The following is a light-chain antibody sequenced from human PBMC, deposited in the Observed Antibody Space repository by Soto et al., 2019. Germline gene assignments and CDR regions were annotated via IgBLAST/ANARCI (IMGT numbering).Light chain of an antibody. Sequence: EIVLTQSPGILSLSPGERATLSCRASQSISSAYIAWYQQKPGQTPRLLIYGPHTRAAGIPDRFSGSGSGTDFTLTINRLEPEDFSVYCCQQYGSLPITFGQGTRLEIK. CDR1: QSISSAY. CDR3: QQYGSLPIT. J-gene: IGKJ5*01. CDR2: GPH. V-gene: IGKV3-20*01.